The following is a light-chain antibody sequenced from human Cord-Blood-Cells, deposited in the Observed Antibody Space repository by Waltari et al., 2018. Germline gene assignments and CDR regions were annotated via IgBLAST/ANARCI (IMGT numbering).Light chain of an antibody. Sequence: SALTQPRSVSGSPGQSVTIPCTGTSLDVGGYNSVSWYQQHPGKAPKLMIYDVSKRPSGVPDRFSGSKSGNTASLTISGLQAEDEADYYCCSYAGSYTFEVFGGGTKLTVL. J-gene: IGLJ3*02. V-gene: IGLV2-11*01. CDR3: CSYAGSYTFEV. CDR2: DVS. CDR1: SLDVGGYNS.